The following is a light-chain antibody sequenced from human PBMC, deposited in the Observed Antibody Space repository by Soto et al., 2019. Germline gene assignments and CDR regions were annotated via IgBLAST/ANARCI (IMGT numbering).Light chain of an antibody. CDR2: GAS. J-gene: IGKJ1*01. CDR1: RSVSSY. CDR3: QQYGSSSWT. V-gene: IGKV3-20*01. Sequence: EIVLTQSPATLSVSPGERATLSCRASRSVSSYLAWYQQKPGQAPRLLIYGASSRATGIPDRFSGSGSGTDFTLTISRLEPEDFAVYYCQQYGSSSWTFGQGTKVDI.